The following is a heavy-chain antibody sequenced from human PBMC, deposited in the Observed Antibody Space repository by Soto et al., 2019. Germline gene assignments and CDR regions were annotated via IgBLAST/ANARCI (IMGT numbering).Heavy chain of an antibody. CDR3: ARDGAPYGTIVGVVIPRQGYYYGMDV. CDR1: GYTFTSYG. V-gene: IGHV1-18*04. CDR2: ISAYNGNT. Sequence: QVQLVQSGAEVKKPGASVKVSCKASGYTFTSYGISWVRQAPGQGLEWMGWISAYNGNTNNAQKLQGRVTMTTDTSTSTAYMELRSLRSNDTAVYYCARDGAPYGTIVGVVIPRQGYYYGMDVWGQGTTVTVSS. D-gene: IGHD3-3*01. J-gene: IGHJ6*02.